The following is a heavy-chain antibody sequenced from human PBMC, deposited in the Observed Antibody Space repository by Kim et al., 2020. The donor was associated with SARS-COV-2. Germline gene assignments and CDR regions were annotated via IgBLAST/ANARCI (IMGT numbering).Heavy chain of an antibody. CDR1: GFTFSNYN. CDR3: ARGPSDWSFDY. J-gene: IGHJ4*02. V-gene: IGHV3-21*01. Sequence: GGSLRLSCATSGFTFSNYNMKWVRQAPGKGLEWVSSISSSATYIYYADSVKGRFTISRDNAKNSLYLQLNSLRAEDTAVYYCARGPSDWSFDYWGQGTLVTVSS. CDR2: ISSSATYI. D-gene: IGHD2-21*01.